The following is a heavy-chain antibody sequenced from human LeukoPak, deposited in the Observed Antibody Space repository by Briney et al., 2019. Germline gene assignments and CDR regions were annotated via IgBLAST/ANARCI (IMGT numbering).Heavy chain of an antibody. Sequence: GASVKVSCKASGYTFTGYYMHWVRQAPGQGLEWMGWMNPNSGNTGYAQKFQGRVTMTRNTSISTAYMELSSLRSEDTAVYYCARGIRGAGSGSFHYWGQGTLVTVSS. V-gene: IGHV1-8*02. CDR3: ARGIRGAGSGSFHY. CDR2: MNPNSGNT. J-gene: IGHJ4*02. CDR1: GYTFTGYY. D-gene: IGHD3-10*01.